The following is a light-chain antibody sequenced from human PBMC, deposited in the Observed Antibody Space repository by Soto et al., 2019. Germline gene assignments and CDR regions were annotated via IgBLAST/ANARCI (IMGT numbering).Light chain of an antibody. CDR1: SSDVGGYNY. V-gene: IGLV2-14*01. Sequence: QSALTQPASVSGSPGQSITISCTGTSSDVGGYNYVSWYQQHPGKAPKLMIDDVSNRPSGVSNRFSGSKSGNTAALTISGLQAEDEADDYCSSYTSSYTLVFGGGTKLTVL. CDR2: DVS. J-gene: IGLJ2*01. CDR3: SSYTSSYTLV.